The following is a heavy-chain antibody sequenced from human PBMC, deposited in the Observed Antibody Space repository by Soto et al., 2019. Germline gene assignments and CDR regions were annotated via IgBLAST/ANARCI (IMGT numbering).Heavy chain of an antibody. CDR3: VRVGLVGSNSLTNAWFDP. J-gene: IGHJ5*02. CDR1: GFIFGDYY. CDR2: ISGSGNTI. D-gene: IGHD2-8*02. V-gene: IGHV3-11*01. Sequence: GGSLRLSCAASGFIFGDYYMSWVRQAPGKGLECLAYISGSGNTIYYADSVQARFTISRDNTKKSLYLQMDGLRAEDTALYYCVRVGLVGSNSLTNAWFDPWGPGTLVPVSS.